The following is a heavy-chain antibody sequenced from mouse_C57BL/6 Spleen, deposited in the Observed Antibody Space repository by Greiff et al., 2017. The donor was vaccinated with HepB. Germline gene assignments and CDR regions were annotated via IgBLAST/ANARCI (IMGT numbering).Heavy chain of an antibody. V-gene: IGHV1-7*01. J-gene: IGHJ3*01. CDR3: ARFYYGSSWFAY. CDR1: GYTFTSYW. CDR2: INPSSGYT. D-gene: IGHD1-1*01. Sequence: VQLQQSGAELAKPGASVKLSCKASGYTFTSYWMHWVKQRPGQGLEWIGYINPSSGYTKYNQKFKDKATLTAYKSSSTAYMQLSSLTYEDSAVYYCARFYYGSSWFAYWGQGTLVTVSA.